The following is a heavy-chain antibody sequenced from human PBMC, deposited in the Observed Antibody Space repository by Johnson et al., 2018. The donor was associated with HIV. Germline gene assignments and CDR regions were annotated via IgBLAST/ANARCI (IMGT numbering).Heavy chain of an antibody. V-gene: IGHV3-74*01. CDR2: INGGSGST. D-gene: IGHD4-17*01. J-gene: IGHJ3*02. CDR1: GFTFINYW. Sequence: VQLVESGGGLVQPGGSLRLSCAASGFTFINYWMHWVRQAPGKGLEWVSGINGGSGSTFYAVSVKGRFTISRDNAKNSLYLQMHSLRAEDLALYYCTKDRATVTWGGAFDIWGQGTMVTVSS. CDR3: TKDRATVTWGGAFDI.